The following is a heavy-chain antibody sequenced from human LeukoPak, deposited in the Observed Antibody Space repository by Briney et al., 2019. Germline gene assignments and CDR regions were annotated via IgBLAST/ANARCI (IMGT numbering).Heavy chain of an antibody. D-gene: IGHD2-2*02. J-gene: IGHJ5*02. Sequence: PSQTLSLTCTVSGGSISSGGYYWSWIRQHPGKGLEWIGYIYYSGSTYYNPSLKSRVTISVDTSKNQFSLKLSSVTAADTAVYYCARQGRYCSSTSCYTGSDWFDPWGQGTLVTVSS. CDR1: GGSISSGGYY. CDR3: ARQGRYCSSTSCYTGSDWFDP. CDR2: IYYSGST. V-gene: IGHV4-31*03.